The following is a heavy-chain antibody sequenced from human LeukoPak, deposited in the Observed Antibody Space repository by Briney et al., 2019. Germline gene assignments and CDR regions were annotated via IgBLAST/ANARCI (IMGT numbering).Heavy chain of an antibody. CDR2: IGTSGDRT. J-gene: IGHJ4*02. CDR1: GFTFSSSA. Sequence: GGSLRLSCSASGFTFSSSAMSWVRQAPGKRLEWVSAIGTSGDRTFYADSVKGRFTISRDNSKNTLYLQMNSLRAEDTAVYYCARDRPYFDYWGQGTLVTVSS. CDR3: ARDRPYFDY. V-gene: IGHV3-23*01.